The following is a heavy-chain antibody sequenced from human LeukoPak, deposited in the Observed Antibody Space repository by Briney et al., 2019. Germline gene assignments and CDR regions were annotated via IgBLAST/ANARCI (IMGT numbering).Heavy chain of an antibody. CDR3: AKDQRDLSSGYDY. CDR1: GFTFSSYG. V-gene: IGHV3-30*02. Sequence: GGSLRLSCAASGFTFSSYGMHWVRQAPGKGLEWVAFIRYDESNKYYEDSVKGRFTISRDNSKNTLYLHMNSLRAENTAVYYRAKDQRDLSSGYDYWGQGTLVTVSS. J-gene: IGHJ4*02. D-gene: IGHD3-22*01. CDR2: IRYDESNK.